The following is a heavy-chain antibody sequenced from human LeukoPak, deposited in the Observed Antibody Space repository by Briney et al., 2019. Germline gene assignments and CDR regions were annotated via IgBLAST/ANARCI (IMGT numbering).Heavy chain of an antibody. CDR3: AKGGGSCYN. J-gene: IGHJ4*02. D-gene: IGHD2-15*01. V-gene: IGHV4-59*01. Sequence: SETLSLTCTVSGGSINNYYWNWIRQPPGKGLEWIGYIYYGGSASYNPSLKSRVTISVDTSKNQFSLKLSYVTAADTAIYYCAKGGGSCYNWGQGTLVTVTS. CDR2: IYYGGSA. CDR1: GGSINNYY.